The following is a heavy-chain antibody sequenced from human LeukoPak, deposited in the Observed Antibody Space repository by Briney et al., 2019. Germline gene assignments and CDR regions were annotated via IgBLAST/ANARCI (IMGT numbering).Heavy chain of an antibody. V-gene: IGHV2-5*02. D-gene: IGHD6-19*01. Sequence: SGPTLVNPTQTLTLTCTFSGFSRTTTGVSVGWVRQPPGKALEWLALTCWDDDKRYSPSLQSRLTITKDTSKNRVVLSMTNMDPVDTATYYCAHKHSAVGAFDYWGQGILVTVSS. CDR3: AHKHSAVGAFDY. CDR1: GFSRTTTGVS. CDR2: TCWDDDK. J-gene: IGHJ4*02.